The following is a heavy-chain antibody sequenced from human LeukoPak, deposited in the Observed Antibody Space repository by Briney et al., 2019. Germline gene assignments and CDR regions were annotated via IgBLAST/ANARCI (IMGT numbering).Heavy chain of an antibody. D-gene: IGHD3-3*01. CDR1: GHNFRNYS. Sequence: GRSLRLSCAASGHNFRNYSLDWVRQAPGKGLEWVAYISYDGTNTVYADSVKGRFTISRHNSKNTLYLQMNSVRTEDTSVYYCASVLSYDVWRPLDNWGQGTLVTVSS. J-gene: IGHJ4*02. V-gene: IGHV3-30*04. CDR3: ASVLSYDVWRPLDN. CDR2: ISYDGTNT.